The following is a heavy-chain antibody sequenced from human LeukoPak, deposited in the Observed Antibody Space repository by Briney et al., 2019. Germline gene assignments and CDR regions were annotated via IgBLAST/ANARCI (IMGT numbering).Heavy chain of an antibody. V-gene: IGHV1-24*01. J-gene: IGHJ6*02. D-gene: IGHD2-2*01. Sequence: ASVKVSCKVSGYTLTELSMHWVRQAPGKGLEWMGGFDPEDGETIYAQKLQGRVTMTEDTSTDTAYMELSSLRSEDTAVYYCATMSPAAIHLYGMDVWGQGTTVTVSS. CDR3: ATMSPAAIHLYGMDV. CDR1: GYTLTELS. CDR2: FDPEDGET.